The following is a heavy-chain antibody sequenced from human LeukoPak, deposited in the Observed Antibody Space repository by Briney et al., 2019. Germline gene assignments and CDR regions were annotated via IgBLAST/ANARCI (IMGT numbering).Heavy chain of an antibody. V-gene: IGHV1-69*06. CDR3: ARWVSDYYLDC. CDR1: GGTFSSYA. D-gene: IGHD6-13*01. Sequence: SVKVSCKASGGTFSSYAISWVRQAPGQGLEWMGGIIPIFGTANYAQKFQGRVTITSDKSTSTPYMELSSLRSEDTAVYYCARWVSDYYLDCWGKGNLVTVSS. CDR2: IIPIFGTA. J-gene: IGHJ4*02.